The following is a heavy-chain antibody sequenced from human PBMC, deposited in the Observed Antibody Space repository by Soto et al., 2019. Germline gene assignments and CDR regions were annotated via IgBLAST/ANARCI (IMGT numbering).Heavy chain of an antibody. D-gene: IGHD6-13*01. V-gene: IGHV3-20*04. J-gene: IGHJ6*01. CDR1: GFAFEDYG. CDR3: ARGIAAAATNQHYYYFGMDV. CDR2: IIWNGGST. Sequence: PGGSLRLSCAASGFAFEDYGMQWVRQAPGKGLEWVSGIIWNGGSTGYAGSVKGRFTISRDNAKNSLYLQMNRLRAEDTALYYCARGIAAAATNQHYYYFGMDVWGQGTTVTVSS.